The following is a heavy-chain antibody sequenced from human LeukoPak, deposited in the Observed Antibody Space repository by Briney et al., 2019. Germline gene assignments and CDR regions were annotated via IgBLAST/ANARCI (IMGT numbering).Heavy chain of an antibody. CDR3: ARGVGYCSSTNCYATNFDY. CDR2: IYHSGST. Sequence: SETLSLTCAVSGYSISSGYYWGWIRQPPGKGLEWIGSIYHSGSTYYNPSLKSRVTISVDTSKNQFSLKLSSVTAADTAVYYCARGVGYCSSTNCYATNFDYWGQGTLVTVSS. D-gene: IGHD2-2*01. CDR1: GYSISSGYY. J-gene: IGHJ4*02. V-gene: IGHV4-38-2*01.